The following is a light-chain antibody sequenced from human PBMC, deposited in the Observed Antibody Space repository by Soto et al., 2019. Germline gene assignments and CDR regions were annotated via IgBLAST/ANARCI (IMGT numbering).Light chain of an antibody. CDR2: GAS. Sequence: DIQMTQSPSSLSASVGDRVTITCRASQSISTNLSWYQKKTGKAPKLLISGASSLQSGVPSRFSGSGSGTDFSLNISSLQPEDFAIYFCQQSYITLYSFGQGTNLEIK. V-gene: IGKV1-39*01. J-gene: IGKJ2*03. CDR1: QSISTN. CDR3: QQSYITLYS.